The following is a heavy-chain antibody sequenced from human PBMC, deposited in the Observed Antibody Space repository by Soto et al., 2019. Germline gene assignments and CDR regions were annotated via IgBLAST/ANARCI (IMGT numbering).Heavy chain of an antibody. CDR2: IYFTGST. V-gene: IGHV4-61*01. J-gene: IGHJ5*02. Sequence: SETLSLTCTVSGGAVSSGTYYWSWIRQPPGKGLEWIGHIYFTGSTNYNPSLKSRVTMSLDTSRNQFSLKLSSVTAADTAVYYCTRGPPRVQWFDPWGLGTLVTVST. CDR1: GGAVSSGTYY. CDR3: TRGPPRVQWFDP.